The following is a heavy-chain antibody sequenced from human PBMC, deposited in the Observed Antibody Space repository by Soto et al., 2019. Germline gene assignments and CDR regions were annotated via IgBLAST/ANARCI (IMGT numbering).Heavy chain of an antibody. CDR1: GFTFDSCA. J-gene: IGHJ3*02. Sequence: GGSLRLSCAASGFTFDSCATSWVRQAPGKGLEWVAAISSSGDSRYYADSVNGRFTISRDNSKNTLYLQMNSLRAEDTAIYYCAKDKRLPHDVLDIWGQGTMVTVSS. CDR2: ISSSGDSR. V-gene: IGHV3-23*01. D-gene: IGHD6-25*01. CDR3: AKDKRLPHDVLDI.